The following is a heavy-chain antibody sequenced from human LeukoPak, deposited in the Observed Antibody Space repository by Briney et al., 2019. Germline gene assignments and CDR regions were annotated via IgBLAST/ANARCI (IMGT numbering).Heavy chain of an antibody. CDR1: GYTFTSYY. CDR2: INPNSGGT. J-gene: IGHJ4*02. CDR3: ARDLAYYYDSSGYSPLGY. D-gene: IGHD3-22*01. V-gene: IGHV1-2*02. Sequence: ASVKVSCKAAGYTFTSYYMHWVRQAPGQGLEWMGWINPNSGGTNYAQKFQGRVTMTRDTSISTAYMELSRLRSDDTAVYYCARDLAYYYDSSGYSPLGYWGQGTLVTVSS.